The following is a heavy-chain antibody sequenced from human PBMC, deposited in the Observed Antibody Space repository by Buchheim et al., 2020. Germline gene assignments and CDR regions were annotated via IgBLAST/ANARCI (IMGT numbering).Heavy chain of an antibody. Sequence: QVQLVESGGGVVQPGRSLRLSCAASGFTFSSYGMHWVRQAPGKGLEWVAVISYVGSNKYYADSVKGRFTISRDNSKNTLYLQMNSLRAEDTAVYYCAKESSSSGSDVWGQGTT. CDR1: GFTFSSYG. D-gene: IGHD6-19*01. J-gene: IGHJ6*02. CDR3: AKESSSSGSDV. CDR2: ISYVGSNK. V-gene: IGHV3-30*18.